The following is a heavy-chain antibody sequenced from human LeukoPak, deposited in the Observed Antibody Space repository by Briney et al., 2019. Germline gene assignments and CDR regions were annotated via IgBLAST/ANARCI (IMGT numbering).Heavy chain of an antibody. CDR1: GGSLTSYY. CDR2: IYTSGNT. CDR3: ARSGGSGTYYDGTFDY. V-gene: IGHV4-4*07. Sequence: PSETLSLTCTVSGGSLTSYYWHWIRQPAGKGLEWIGRIYTSGNTNYNPFLKSRVAMSVDTSKNQFSLKVRAVTAADTAVYYCARSGGSGTYYDGTFDYWGQGALVTVSS. J-gene: IGHJ4*02. D-gene: IGHD1-26*01.